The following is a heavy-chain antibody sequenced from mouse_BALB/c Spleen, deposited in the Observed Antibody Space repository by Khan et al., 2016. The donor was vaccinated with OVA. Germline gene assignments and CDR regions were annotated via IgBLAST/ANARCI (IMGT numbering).Heavy chain of an antibody. CDR2: IDPFSGST. CDR1: GYSFTTYY. D-gene: IGHD2-2*01. CDR3: TRHGFVAWFTY. Sequence: EVQLQQSGPELMKPGASVKISCKASGYSFTTYYIHWVMQSHGTSLEWIGYIDPFSGSTTYNQKFKGKATLTVEKSSSTAYIHHSNLTSEDSAVYYCTRHGFVAWFTYWGQGTLVTVSA. V-gene: IGHV1S135*01. J-gene: IGHJ3*01.